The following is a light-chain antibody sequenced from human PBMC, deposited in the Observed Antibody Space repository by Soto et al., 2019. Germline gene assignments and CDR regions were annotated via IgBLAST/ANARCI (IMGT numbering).Light chain of an antibody. V-gene: IGLV2-14*01. CDR3: CSYTTSNTRQIV. CDR1: SSDVCGYNY. Sequence: QSALTQPASVSGAPGQSITISRTGNSSDVCGYNYVSWYQQQPGKAPKFMIYDVTNRPSGVSNRFSGSKSGNTASLTISGLQAEDEADYYCCSYTTSNTRQIVFGTGTKVTVL. CDR2: DVT. J-gene: IGLJ1*01.